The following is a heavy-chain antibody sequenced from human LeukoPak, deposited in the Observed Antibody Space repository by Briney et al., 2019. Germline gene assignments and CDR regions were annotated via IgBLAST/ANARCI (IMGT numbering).Heavy chain of an antibody. CDR1: GGSISSGSYY. D-gene: IGHD5-12*01. Sequence: SQTLSLTCTVSGGSISSGSYYWSWIRQPAGKGLEWIGRINTSGSTNYNPSLKSRVTISVDTSKNQFSLKLSSVTAADTAVYYCARDHLGVSEYSGYDPWGFDPWGQGTLVTVSS. CDR2: INTSGST. J-gene: IGHJ5*02. V-gene: IGHV4-61*02. CDR3: ARDHLGVSEYSGYDPWGFDP.